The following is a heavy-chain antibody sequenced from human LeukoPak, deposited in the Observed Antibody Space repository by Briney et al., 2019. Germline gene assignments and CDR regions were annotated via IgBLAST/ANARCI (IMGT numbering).Heavy chain of an antibody. CDR2: IAASGTT. D-gene: IGHD3-9*01. V-gene: IGHV4-4*08. Sequence: PSETLSLTCSVSGGSIESYYWSWIRQPPGRGLEFIGYIAASGTTKHNPSLKSRVTLSMDTSKNQFSLKLTSVSAADTAVYFCARFPYFEGFDYWGQGIQVIVSS. CDR1: GGSIESYY. J-gene: IGHJ4*02. CDR3: ARFPYFEGFDY.